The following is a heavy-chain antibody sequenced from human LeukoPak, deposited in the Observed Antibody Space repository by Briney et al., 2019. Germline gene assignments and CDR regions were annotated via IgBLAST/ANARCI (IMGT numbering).Heavy chain of an antibody. CDR2: IRDSGGST. CDR3: VLDLWGPFDY. D-gene: IGHD3-3*01. CDR1: GFTFSTNA. J-gene: IGHJ4*02. Sequence: GGSLRLSCAASGFTFSTNAMSWVRQPPGKGLEWVSAIRDSGGSTHYADSVKGRFTISRDNSKNTLYLQMSSLRAEDTAVYYCVLDLWGPFDYWGQGTLVTVSS. V-gene: IGHV3-23*01.